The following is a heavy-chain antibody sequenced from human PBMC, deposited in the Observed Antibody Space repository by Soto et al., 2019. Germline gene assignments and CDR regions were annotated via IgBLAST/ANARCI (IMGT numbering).Heavy chain of an antibody. D-gene: IGHD3-22*01. CDR3: AREGDPYYYDSSGYDPHAFDI. CDR1: GGSISSGGYS. CDR2: IYHSGST. V-gene: IGHV4-30-2*01. Sequence: SETLSLTCAVSGGSISSGGYSWSWIRQPPGKGLEGIGYIYHSGSTYYNPSVKGRVTLSVDRSKNQFSLKLSSVTAADKTVFHCAREGDPYYYDSSGYDPHAFDIWGQGTMVT. J-gene: IGHJ3*02.